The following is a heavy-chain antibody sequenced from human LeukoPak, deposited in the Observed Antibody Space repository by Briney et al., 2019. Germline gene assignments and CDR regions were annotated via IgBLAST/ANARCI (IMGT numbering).Heavy chain of an antibody. D-gene: IGHD2-15*01. CDR2: INAGNGNT. V-gene: IGHV1-3*01. CDR3: ARDPWDLGYCGGGSCYPGNNWFDP. Sequence: ASVKVSCKASGYTFTSYAMHWVRQAPGQRLEWMGWINAGNGNTKYSQKFQGRVTITRDTSASTAYMELSSLRSEDTAVYYCARDPWDLGYCGGGSCYPGNNWFDPWGQGTLVTVSS. J-gene: IGHJ5*02. CDR1: GYTFTSYA.